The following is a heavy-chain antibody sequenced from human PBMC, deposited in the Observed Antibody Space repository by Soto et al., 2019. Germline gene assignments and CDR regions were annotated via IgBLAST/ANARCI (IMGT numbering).Heavy chain of an antibody. CDR2: ISAHNGNT. J-gene: IGHJ4*02. V-gene: IGHV1-18*01. CDR1: GYAFTTYG. D-gene: IGHD1-1*01. CDR3: ARGRYGDY. Sequence: QVHLVQSGAEVKKPGASVKVSCKGSGYAFTTYGITWVRQAPGQGLEWIVWISAHNGNTNYAQKLQGRVTVTRDTSTSTAYMELRSLRSDDTAVYYCARGRYGDYWGQGALVTVSS.